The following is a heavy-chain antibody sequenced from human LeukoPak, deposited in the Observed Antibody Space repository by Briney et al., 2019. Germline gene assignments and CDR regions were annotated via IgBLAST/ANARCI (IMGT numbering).Heavy chain of an antibody. J-gene: IGHJ4*02. D-gene: IGHD3-22*01. Sequence: GGSLRLSCAASGFTFSDYYMSWIRQAPGKGLEWVSYISSSGSTIYYADSVKGRFTISRDNAKSSLYLQMNSLRAEDTAVYYCAKGYYYDSSGYYLYYFDYWGQGTLVTVSS. CDR3: AKGYYYDSSGYYLYYFDY. CDR1: GFTFSDYY. V-gene: IGHV3-11*04. CDR2: ISSSGSTI.